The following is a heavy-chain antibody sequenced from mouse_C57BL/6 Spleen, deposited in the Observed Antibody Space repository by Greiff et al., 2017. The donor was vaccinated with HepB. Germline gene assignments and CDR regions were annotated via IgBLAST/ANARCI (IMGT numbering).Heavy chain of an antibody. V-gene: IGHV1-55*01. CDR1: GYTFTSYW. D-gene: IGHD2-1*01. CDR3: ARRDGNRYDFDY. Sequence: QVQLQQSGAELVKPGASVKMSCKASGYTFTSYWITWVKQRPGQGLEWIGDIYPGSGSTNYNEKFKSKATLTVDTSSSTAYMQLSSLTSEDSAVYYCARRDGNRYDFDYWGQGTTLTVSS. CDR2: IYPGSGST. J-gene: IGHJ2*01.